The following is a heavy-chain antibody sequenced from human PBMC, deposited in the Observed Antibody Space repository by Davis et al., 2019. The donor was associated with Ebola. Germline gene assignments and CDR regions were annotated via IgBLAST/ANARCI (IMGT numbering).Heavy chain of an antibody. D-gene: IGHD4-23*01. Sequence: PGGSLRLSCAASGFTFSSYAMHWVRQAPGKGLEYVSAISSNGGSTYYANSVKGRFTISRDNAKNSLYLQMNSLRAEDTAVYYCARDETTVVTGWFDPWGQGTLVTVSS. CDR3: ARDETTVVTGWFDP. CDR1: GFTFSSYA. V-gene: IGHV3-64*01. CDR2: ISSNGGST. J-gene: IGHJ5*02.